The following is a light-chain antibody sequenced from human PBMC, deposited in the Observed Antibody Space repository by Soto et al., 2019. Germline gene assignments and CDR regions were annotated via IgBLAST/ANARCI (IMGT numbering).Light chain of an antibody. J-gene: IGKJ1*01. CDR1: QSVSSW. CDR3: QQYKTYWT. CDR2: KAS. V-gene: IGKV1-5*03. Sequence: DIQMTQSPSTLSASVGDRVTITCRASQSVSSWLAWFQQKPGKAPKLLIYKASSFQSGVSSRFSGGGSGTEFTLTISSLQPDDFATYYCQQYKTYWTFGPGTKV.